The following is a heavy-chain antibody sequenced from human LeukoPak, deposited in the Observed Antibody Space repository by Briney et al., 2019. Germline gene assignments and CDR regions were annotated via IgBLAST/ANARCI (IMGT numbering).Heavy chain of an antibody. CDR2: ISYDGSNK. Sequence: PGGSLRLSCAASGFTFSSYAMHWVRQAPGKGLEWVAVISYDGSNKYYADSVKGRFTISRDNSKDTLYLQTNSLRAEDTAVYYCARGILMVYVTYWYFDLWGRGTLVTVSS. D-gene: IGHD2-8*01. J-gene: IGHJ2*01. CDR1: GFTFSSYA. CDR3: ARGILMVYVTYWYFDL. V-gene: IGHV3-30-3*01.